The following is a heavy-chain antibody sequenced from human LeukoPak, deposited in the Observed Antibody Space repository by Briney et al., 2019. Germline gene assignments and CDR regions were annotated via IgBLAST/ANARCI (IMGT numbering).Heavy chain of an antibody. CDR3: ARRSNLDHGGKPLYYYGMDV. CDR2: IKEDGSKK. J-gene: IGHJ6*02. D-gene: IGHD4-23*01. CDR1: GFTFSEFW. V-gene: IGHV3-7*01. Sequence: RPGGSLRLSCAASGFTFSEFWMSWVRQAPGKGLEWLANIKEDGSKKYYVDSVKGRFTISRDNAKNSLFLQMNSLRAEDTAVYYCARRSNLDHGGKPLYYYGMDVWGQGTTVTVSS.